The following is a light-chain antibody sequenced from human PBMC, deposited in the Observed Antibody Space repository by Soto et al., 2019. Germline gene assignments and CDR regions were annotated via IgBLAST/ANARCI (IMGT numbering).Light chain of an antibody. J-gene: IGKJ1*01. Sequence: EIVMTQSPATLSVSPGERVTLSCRASQSVDINLAWYQQKPGQAPRLLIYGASTRAINMPGRFSGRGSGTEFTLTISSLQPEDFATFYCQQSYTTPPFGQRTKV. CDR2: GAS. CDR3: QQSYTTPP. V-gene: IGKV3-15*01. CDR1: QSVDIN.